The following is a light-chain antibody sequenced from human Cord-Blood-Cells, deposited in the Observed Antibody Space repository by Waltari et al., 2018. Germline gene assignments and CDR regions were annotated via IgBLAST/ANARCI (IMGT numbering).Light chain of an antibody. Sequence: QSALTQPRSVSGSPGQSVTISCTGTSSDVGGYNYVSWYQQHPGKAPNLMIYDVSKRPSGVPDRFFGSKSGNTASLTISGLQAEDEADYYCCSYAGSYTVVFGGGTKLTVL. CDR1: SSDVGGYNY. CDR2: DVS. CDR3: CSYAGSYTVV. J-gene: IGLJ2*01. V-gene: IGLV2-11*01.